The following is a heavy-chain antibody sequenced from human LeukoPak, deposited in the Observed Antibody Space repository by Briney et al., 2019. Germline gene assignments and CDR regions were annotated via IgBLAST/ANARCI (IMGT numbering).Heavy chain of an antibody. J-gene: IGHJ2*01. CDR3: ARGAGVVVPAAISWYFDL. V-gene: IGHV4-4*07. Sequence: SETLSLTCTVSGGSISSYYWSWIRQPAGKGLEWIGRIYTTGSTNYNPSLKSRVTMSVDTSKNQFSPNLSSVTAADTAVYYCARGAGVVVPAAISWYFDLWGRGTLVTVSS. CDR1: GGSISSYY. CDR2: IYTTGST. D-gene: IGHD2-2*01.